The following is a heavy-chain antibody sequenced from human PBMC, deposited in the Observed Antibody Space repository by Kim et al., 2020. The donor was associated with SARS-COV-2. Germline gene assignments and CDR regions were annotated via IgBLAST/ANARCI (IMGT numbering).Heavy chain of an antibody. CDR2: IDPSDSYT. D-gene: IGHD3-3*01. CDR1: GYSFTSYW. Sequence: GESLKISCKGSGYSFTSYWISWVRQMPGKGLEWMGRIDPSDSYTNYSPSFQGHVTISADKSISTAYLQWSSLKASDTAMYYCAARILRGFLELGGMDVWGQGTTVTVSS. V-gene: IGHV5-10-1*01. J-gene: IGHJ6*02. CDR3: AARILRGFLELGGMDV.